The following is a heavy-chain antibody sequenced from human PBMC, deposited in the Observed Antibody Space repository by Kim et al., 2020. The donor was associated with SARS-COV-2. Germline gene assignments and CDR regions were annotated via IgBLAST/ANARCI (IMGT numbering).Heavy chain of an antibody. CDR1: GGSISSSNW. V-gene: IGHV4-4*02. CDR2: IYHSGST. CDR3: ARVYSGTTARLYYYYGMDV. D-gene: IGHD1-7*01. J-gene: IGHJ6*02. Sequence: SETLSLTCAVSGGSISSSNWWSWVRQPPGKGLEWIGEIYHSGSTNYNPSLKSRVTISVDKSKNQFSLKLSSVTAADTAVYYCARVYSGTTARLYYYYGMDVWGQGTTVTVSS.